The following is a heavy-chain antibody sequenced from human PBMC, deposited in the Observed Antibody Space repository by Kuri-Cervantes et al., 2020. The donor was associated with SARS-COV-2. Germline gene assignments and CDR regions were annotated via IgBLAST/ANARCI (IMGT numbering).Heavy chain of an antibody. V-gene: IGHV5-10-1*01. CDR3: ARQASIVGATTGFDY. Sequence: GESLKISCKGSGYSFPSYWISWVRQKPGKGLEWMGRIDPSDSYIRYSPPFQGNVTISADESSSTAYLQWSSLKASDTAMYYCARQASIVGATTGFDYWGQGTLVTVSS. J-gene: IGHJ4*02. CDR2: IDPSDSYI. D-gene: IGHD1-26*01. CDR1: GYSFPSYW.